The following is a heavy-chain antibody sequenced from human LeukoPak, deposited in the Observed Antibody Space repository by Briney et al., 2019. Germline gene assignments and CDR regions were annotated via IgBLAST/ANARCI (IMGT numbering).Heavy chain of an antibody. V-gene: IGHV1-69*13. CDR2: IIPIFGTA. J-gene: IGHJ3*02. CDR1: GGTFSSYA. D-gene: IGHD5-18*01. CDR3: ARDRFEDTAMVTRAFDI. Sequence: SVKVSCKTSGGTFSSYAISWVRQAPGQGLEWMGGIIPIFGTANYAQKFQGRVTITADESTSTAYMELSSLRSEDTAVYYCARDRFEDTAMVTRAFDIWGQGTMVTVSS.